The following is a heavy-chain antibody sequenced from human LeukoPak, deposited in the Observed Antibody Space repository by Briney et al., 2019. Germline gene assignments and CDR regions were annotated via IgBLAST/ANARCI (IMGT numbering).Heavy chain of an antibody. J-gene: IGHJ6*02. CDR3: ARHDSSGYYYYYYYGMDV. CDR1: GFTFSSYA. V-gene: IGHV3-23*01. CDR2: ISGSGGST. D-gene: IGHD3-22*01. Sequence: GGSLRLSCAASGFTFSSYAMSWVRQAPGKGLEWVSAISGSGGSTYYADSVKGRFTISRDNSKNTLYLQMNSLRAEDTAVYYCARHDSSGYYYYYYYGMDVWGQGTTVTVSS.